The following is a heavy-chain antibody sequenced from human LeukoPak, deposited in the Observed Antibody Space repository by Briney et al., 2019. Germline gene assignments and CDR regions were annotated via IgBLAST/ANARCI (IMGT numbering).Heavy chain of an antibody. CDR2: ISYDGSNK. Sequence: GGSLRLSCAASGFTFSSYAMHWVRQAPGKGLEWVAVISYDGSNKYYADSVKGRFTISGDNSKNTLYLQMNSPRAEDTAVYYCAREGYSSGWYDYWGQGTLVTVSS. D-gene: IGHD6-19*01. CDR1: GFTFSSYA. CDR3: AREGYSSGWYDY. J-gene: IGHJ4*02. V-gene: IGHV3-30*04.